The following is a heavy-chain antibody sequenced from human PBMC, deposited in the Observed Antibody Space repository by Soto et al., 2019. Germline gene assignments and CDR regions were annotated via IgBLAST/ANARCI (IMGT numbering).Heavy chain of an antibody. CDR3: ARWGNWNDASDY. CDR1: GYTFSTSG. V-gene: IGHV1-18*01. Sequence: QVQLVQSGAEVKEPGASVKVSCKAYGYTFSTSGITWVRQAPGQGLEWMGWISDHNGGKKYAQKLQGRVAMTTDKSTSTAYIELRSRRSDDTAIYYCARWGNWNDASDYWGQGTLVTVSS. D-gene: IGHD1-20*01. CDR2: ISDHNGGK. J-gene: IGHJ4*02.